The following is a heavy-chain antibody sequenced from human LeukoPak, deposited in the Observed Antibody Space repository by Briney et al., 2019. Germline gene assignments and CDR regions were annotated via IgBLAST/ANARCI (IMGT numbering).Heavy chain of an antibody. CDR2: MNPNSGNT. D-gene: IGHD2-2*01. Sequence: ASVKVSCKPSGYTFTGYYIQWVRQAPGQGLEWMGWMNPNSGNTGYAQKFQGRVTMTRNTSISTAYMELSSLRSEDTAVYYCARGSYCSSTSCYYDDPWGQGTLVTVSS. CDR3: ARGSYCSSTSCYYDDP. V-gene: IGHV1-8*02. J-gene: IGHJ5*02. CDR1: GYTFTGYY.